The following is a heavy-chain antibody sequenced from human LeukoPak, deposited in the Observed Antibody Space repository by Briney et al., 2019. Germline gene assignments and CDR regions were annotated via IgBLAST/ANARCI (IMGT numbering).Heavy chain of an antibody. V-gene: IGHV3-11*01. Sequence: SGGSLRLSCAASGFTFSDYNMNWVRQAPGKGLEWVSYITNGVSTIHHADSVKGRFTISRDNAKKTLYLQMNSLGAEDTAVYYCARSIGLTGGGVDVWGQGTTVTVSS. CDR2: ITNGVSTI. D-gene: IGHD3-9*01. J-gene: IGHJ6*02. CDR1: GFTFSDYN. CDR3: ARSIGLTGGGVDV.